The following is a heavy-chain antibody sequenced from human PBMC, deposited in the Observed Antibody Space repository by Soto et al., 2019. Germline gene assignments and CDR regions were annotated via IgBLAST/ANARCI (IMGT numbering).Heavy chain of an antibody. V-gene: IGHV3-23*01. D-gene: IGHD2-15*01. CDR1: GFTFSSDA. CDR3: AKGGIWCSGGSCYPPGYYYGMDV. Sequence: LSLSCAASGFTFSSDAMSWVRQAPGKGLEWVSAISGSGGSTYYADSVKGRFTISRDNSKNTLYLQMNSLGAEDTAVYYCAKGGIWCSGGSCYPPGYYYGMDVWGQGTTVTVSS. CDR2: ISGSGGST. J-gene: IGHJ6*02.